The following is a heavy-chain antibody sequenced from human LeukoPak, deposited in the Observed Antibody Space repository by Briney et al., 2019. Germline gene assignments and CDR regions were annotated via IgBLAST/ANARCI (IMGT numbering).Heavy chain of an antibody. CDR3: ARIGSSTWAKPLHFDY. Sequence: GGSLRLSCAASGFTFSNYALHWVRQSPRKGLEWVALIWYDGTNKYYADSVKGRSTISRDNSKNTVYLQMNSLGVDDTAVYYCARIGSSTWAKPLHFDYWGQGTLVTVSS. J-gene: IGHJ4*02. CDR2: IWYDGTNK. V-gene: IGHV3-30*04. CDR1: GFTFSNYA. D-gene: IGHD2-2*01.